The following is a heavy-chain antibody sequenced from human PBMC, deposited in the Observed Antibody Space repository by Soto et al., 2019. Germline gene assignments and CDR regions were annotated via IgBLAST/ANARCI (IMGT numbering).Heavy chain of an antibody. D-gene: IGHD3-10*01. Sequence: QVQLVESGGGVVQPGRYLRLSCAASGFTFSSYGMHWVRQAPGKGLEWVAVISYDGSNKYYADSVKGRFTISRDNSKNTLYLQMNSLRAEDTAVYYCAKSSQYGSGSYYNYGMDVWGQGTTVTVSS. CDR3: AKSSQYGSGSYYNYGMDV. CDR2: ISYDGSNK. V-gene: IGHV3-30*18. CDR1: GFTFSSYG. J-gene: IGHJ6*02.